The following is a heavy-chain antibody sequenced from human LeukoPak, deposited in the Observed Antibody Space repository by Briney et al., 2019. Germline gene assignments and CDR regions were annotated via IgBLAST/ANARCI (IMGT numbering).Heavy chain of an antibody. Sequence: GASVKVSCKASGYTFTSYYMHWVRQAPGQGLEWMGWINPNSGGTNYAQKFQGRVTMTRDTSISTAYMELSRLRSDDTAVYYCARDIGDIVVVPAAFMGFDPWGQGTLVTVSS. J-gene: IGHJ5*02. V-gene: IGHV1-2*02. CDR2: INPNSGGT. D-gene: IGHD2-2*01. CDR3: ARDIGDIVVVPAAFMGFDP. CDR1: GYTFTSYY.